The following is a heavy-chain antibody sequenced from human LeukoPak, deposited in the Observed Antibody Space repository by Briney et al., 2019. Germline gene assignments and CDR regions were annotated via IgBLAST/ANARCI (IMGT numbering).Heavy chain of an antibody. CDR2: IYTSGST. Sequence: SETLSLTCTVSGGSISSYYWSWIRQPAGKGLEWIGRIYTSGSTNYNPSLKSRVTMSVDTSKNQFSLKLSSVTAADTAVYYCARARYCSSTSCYEGVVFDYWGQGTLVTVSS. CDR3: ARARYCSSTSCYEGVVFDY. V-gene: IGHV4-4*07. J-gene: IGHJ4*02. D-gene: IGHD2-2*01. CDR1: GGSISSYY.